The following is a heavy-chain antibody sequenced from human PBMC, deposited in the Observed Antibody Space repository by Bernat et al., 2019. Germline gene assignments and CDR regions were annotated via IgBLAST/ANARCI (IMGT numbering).Heavy chain of an antibody. CDR2: INPYNGNT. D-gene: IGHD2-15*01. J-gene: IGHJ5*02. CDR3: AREGYCSGGSCYCSWFDP. Sequence: QVQLVQSGAEVKKPGASVKVSCKASGYTFTSYGISWVRQAPGQGLEWMGWINPYNGNTNYAQKLQGRVTMTTDTSTSTAYMELRSLRSDDTAVYYCAREGYCSGGSCYCSWFDPWGQGTLVTVSS. CDR1: GYTFTSYG. V-gene: IGHV1-18*01.